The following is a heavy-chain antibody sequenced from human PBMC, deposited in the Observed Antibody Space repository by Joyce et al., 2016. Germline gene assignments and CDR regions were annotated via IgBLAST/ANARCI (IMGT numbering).Heavy chain of an antibody. CDR2: ISGSGGTT. CDR3: AKHYYDASGHFDY. CDR1: GIPVSTYA. J-gene: IGHJ4*02. Sequence: EAQLLESGGGLVQPGGSLRLSCAVSGIPVSTYAMSWVRQAPGKGLEWVSSISGSGGTTFSADSVRGRFTISRDNSKNMLYLQMNTLRAEDTAVYFCAKHYYDASGHFDYWGLGTPVTVSS. D-gene: IGHD3-22*01. V-gene: IGHV3-23*01.